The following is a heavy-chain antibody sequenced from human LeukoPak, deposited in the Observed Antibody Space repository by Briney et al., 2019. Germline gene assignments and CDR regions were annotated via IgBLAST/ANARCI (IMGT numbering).Heavy chain of an antibody. V-gene: IGHV4-59*01. CDR2: IYYSGST. J-gene: IGHJ5*02. CDR1: GGSISRYY. D-gene: IGHD2-2*01. CDR3: ARGGGGYCSSTSCYVDWFDP. Sequence: SETLSLTCTVSGGSISRYYWSWIRQPPGKGLEWIGYIYYSGSTNYNPSLKSRVTISVDTSKNQFSLKLSSVTAADTAVYYCARGGGGYCSSTSCYVDWFDPWGQGTLVTVSS.